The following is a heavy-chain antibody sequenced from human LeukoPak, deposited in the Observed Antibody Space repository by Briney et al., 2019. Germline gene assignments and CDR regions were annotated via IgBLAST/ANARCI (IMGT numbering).Heavy chain of an antibody. Sequence: ASVKVSCKASGYTFTGYYTHWVRQAPGQGLEWMGWINPNSGGTNYAQKFQGRVTMTRDTSISTAYMELSRLRSDDTAVYYCARVPYYDLYYFDYWGQGTLVTVSS. J-gene: IGHJ4*02. CDR1: GYTFTGYY. CDR3: ARVPYYDLYYFDY. CDR2: INPNSGGT. D-gene: IGHD3-22*01. V-gene: IGHV1-2*02.